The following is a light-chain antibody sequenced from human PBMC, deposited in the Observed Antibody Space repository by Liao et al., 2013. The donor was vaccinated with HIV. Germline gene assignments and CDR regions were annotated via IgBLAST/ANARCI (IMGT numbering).Light chain of an antibody. V-gene: IGLV3-1*01. Sequence: SYELTQPPSVSVSPGQTASITCSGDKLGDKYACWYQQKPGQSPVLVIYQDRKRPSGIPERFSGSNSGNTATLTITRVGAGDEADYYCQVWDSRSDHVVFGGGTKVTVL. CDR1: KLGDKY. CDR2: QDR. J-gene: IGLJ2*01. CDR3: QVWDSRSDHVV.